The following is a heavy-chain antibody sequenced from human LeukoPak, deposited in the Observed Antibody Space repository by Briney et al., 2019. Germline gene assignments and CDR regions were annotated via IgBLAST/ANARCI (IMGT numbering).Heavy chain of an antibody. CDR2: ISGSGGST. J-gene: IGHJ4*02. V-gene: IGHV3-23*01. Sequence: GGSLRLSCAASGLTFSSYAMSWVRQAPGKGLEWVSAISGSGGSTYYADSVKGRFTISRDNSKNTLYLQMNSLRAEDTAVYYCAKAGLGTAMAEELDFDYWGQGTLVTVSS. CDR1: GLTFSSYA. CDR3: AKAGLGTAMAEELDFDY. D-gene: IGHD5-18*01.